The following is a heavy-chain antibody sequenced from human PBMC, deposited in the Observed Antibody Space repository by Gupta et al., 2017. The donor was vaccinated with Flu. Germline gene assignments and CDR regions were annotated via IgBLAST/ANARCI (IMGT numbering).Heavy chain of an antibody. D-gene: IGHD2-15*01. V-gene: IGHV1-69*02. CDR3: ARQYCSGGSCYLGGYYYYYGMDV. Sequence: QVQLVQSGAELKKPGSSVKVSCKASGGTFSSYTISWVLQDPGQGLEWMGRIIPILGIANYAQKFQGRVTITADKSTSTAYMELSSLRSEDTAVYYCARQYCSGGSCYLGGYYYYYGMDVWGQGTTVTVSS. J-gene: IGHJ6*02. CDR2: IIPILGIA. CDR1: GGTFSSYT.